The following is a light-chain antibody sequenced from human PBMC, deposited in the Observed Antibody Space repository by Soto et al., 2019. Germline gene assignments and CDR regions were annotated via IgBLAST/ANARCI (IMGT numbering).Light chain of an antibody. J-gene: IGKJ2*01. CDR2: GAS. CDR3: QQCNKLPLT. CDR1: QSVGNY. V-gene: IGKV3-15*01. Sequence: EIVMTQSPATLSVSPGEGATLSCRASQSVGNYLAWYQQKPGQAPMLLIFGASTRATGIPTRFSGSGSATQFILTISSLPSEDFAIYYCQQCNKLPLTFGQGTKLEIK.